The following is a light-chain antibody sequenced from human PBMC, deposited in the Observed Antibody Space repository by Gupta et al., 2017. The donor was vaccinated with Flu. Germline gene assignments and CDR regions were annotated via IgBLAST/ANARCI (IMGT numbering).Light chain of an antibody. CDR1: QSISSY. V-gene: IGKV1-39*01. CDR2: AAS. J-gene: IGKJ1*01. CDR3: QQSYSTPPT. Sequence: DIQMTQSPSSLSASVGDRVTITCRASQSISSYLNWYQQKPGNAPKLLIDAASSLQSRVPSSFSGSGSGTDFTLTIRSLQPEDFATYYCQQSYSTPPTFGQGTKVEIK.